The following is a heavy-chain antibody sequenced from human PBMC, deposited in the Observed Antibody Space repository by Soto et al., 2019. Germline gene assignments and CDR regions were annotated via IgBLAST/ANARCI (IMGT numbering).Heavy chain of an antibody. CDR1: GFTFSDHY. Sequence: EVQLVESGGGLVQPEGSLRLSCAASGFTFSDHYMDWVRQAPGKGLEWVGRIKNKANSYTTEYAAPVKGKFIISRDDSKNSVFLQMNRLKTDDTAVYYCTRVSLGSSHSSDYWGQGILVTVSS. CDR2: IKNKANSYTT. J-gene: IGHJ4*02. CDR3: TRVSLGSSHSSDY. V-gene: IGHV3-72*01. D-gene: IGHD6-13*01.